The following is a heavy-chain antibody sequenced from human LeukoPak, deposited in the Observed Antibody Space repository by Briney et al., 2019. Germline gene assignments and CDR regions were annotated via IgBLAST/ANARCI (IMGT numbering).Heavy chain of an antibody. CDR3: ARRFSTTDPFDY. CDR2: IYPGGSDA. Sequence: GESLKISCKGSGYIFTTYWIGWVRQMPEKGLEWMGIIYPGGSDARYSPSFQGQVTISADKSISTAYLQWSSLKTSDTAMYYCARRFSTTDPFDYWGQGTLVTVSS. D-gene: IGHD4-17*01. V-gene: IGHV5-51*01. J-gene: IGHJ4*02. CDR1: GYIFTTYW.